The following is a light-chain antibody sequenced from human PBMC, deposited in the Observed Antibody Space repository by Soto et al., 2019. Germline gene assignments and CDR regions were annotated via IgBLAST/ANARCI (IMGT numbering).Light chain of an antibody. J-gene: IGKJ2*03. CDR3: QQRYITLYS. CDR1: QSISNH. V-gene: IGKV1-39*01. Sequence: DIQMTQSPSSLSASVGDRVTITCRASQSISNHLNWYQQKPGKAPKLLINAASSLQSGVPSRFSGSGSGTDFTLTITSLQPEDFATYHCQQRYITLYSFGQGTSLEIK. CDR2: AAS.